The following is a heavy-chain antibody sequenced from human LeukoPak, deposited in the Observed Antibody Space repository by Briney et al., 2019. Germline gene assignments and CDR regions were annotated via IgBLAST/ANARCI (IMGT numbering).Heavy chain of an antibody. CDR3: ARHWGLGSRYRLQVPIEMDV. CDR2: IYPGDSDT. Sequence: GESLKISCKGSGYSFTSYWIGWVRQMPGKGLEWMGIIYPGDSDTRYSPSFQGQVTISADKSISTAYLQWSSLKASDTAMYYCARHWGLGSRYRLQVPIEMDVWGQGTTVTVSS. CDR1: GYSFTSYW. J-gene: IGHJ6*02. V-gene: IGHV5-51*01. D-gene: IGHD2-2*01.